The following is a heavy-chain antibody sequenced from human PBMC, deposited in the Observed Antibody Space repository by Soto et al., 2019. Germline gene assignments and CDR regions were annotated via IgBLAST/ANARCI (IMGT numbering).Heavy chain of an antibody. CDR2: INPGGGST. CDR3: AREAGFANSGYREASDAFDI. CDR1: GYTFTTYY. Sequence: QVQLVQSGAEVKKPGASVKVSCKASGYTFTTYYMHWVRQAPGQGLEWMGIINPGGGSTNYAQKFQGRDTMTRDTSTSTVYMELSSLRSEDTAVYYCAREAGFANSGYREASDAFDIWGQGTMVTVSS. J-gene: IGHJ3*02. D-gene: IGHD3-22*01. V-gene: IGHV1-46*01.